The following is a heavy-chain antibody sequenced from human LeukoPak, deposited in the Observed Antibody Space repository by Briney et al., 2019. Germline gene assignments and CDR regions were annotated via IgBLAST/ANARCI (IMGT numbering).Heavy chain of an antibody. J-gene: IGHJ4*02. D-gene: IGHD3-22*01. CDR3: ARDPTNYDSSGYPREGPFDY. Sequence: PGGSLRLSCAASGFTFSSYEMNWVRQAPGKGLEWVSYISSSGSTIYYADSVKGRFTISRDNAKNSLYLQMNSLRAEDTAVYYCARDPTNYDSSGYPREGPFDYWGQGTLVTVSS. CDR2: ISSSGSTI. CDR1: GFTFSSYE. V-gene: IGHV3-48*03.